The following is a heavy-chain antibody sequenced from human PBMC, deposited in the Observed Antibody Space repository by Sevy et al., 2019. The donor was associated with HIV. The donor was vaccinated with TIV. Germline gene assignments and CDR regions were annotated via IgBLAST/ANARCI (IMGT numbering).Heavy chain of an antibody. D-gene: IGHD6-19*01. CDR2: IIPIFGSA. CDR3: ARSTQVAGRSNWFDP. Sequence: ASVKVSCKASGGTFSSYGITWVRQAPGQGPEWMGEIIPIFGSANYGQTFQGRVTMTADQSTSTAYMELRSLRSDDTAVYYCARSTQVAGRSNWFDPWGQGTLVTVSS. CDR1: GGTFSSYG. J-gene: IGHJ5*02. V-gene: IGHV1-69*13.